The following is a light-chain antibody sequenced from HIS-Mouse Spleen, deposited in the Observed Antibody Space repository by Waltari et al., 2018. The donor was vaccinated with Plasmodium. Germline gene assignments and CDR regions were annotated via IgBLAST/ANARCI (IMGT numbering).Light chain of an antibody. CDR3: SSYAGSNNVV. J-gene: IGLJ2*01. Sequence: QSALTQPPSASGSPGQSVTISCTGTSSDVGGYNYVSWYQQHPGKAPKLMIYEVSKRPSGAPDLFSGSKSGNTASLTVSGLQAEDEADYYCSSYAGSNNVVFGGGTKLTVL. CDR2: EVS. CDR1: SSDVGGYNY. V-gene: IGLV2-8*01.